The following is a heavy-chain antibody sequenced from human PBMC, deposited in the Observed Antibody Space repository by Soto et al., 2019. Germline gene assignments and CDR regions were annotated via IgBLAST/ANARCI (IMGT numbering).Heavy chain of an antibody. D-gene: IGHD1-26*01. Sequence: PSETLSFTCVVSGFGVRSTYFWGWIRQPPGKGLEWIGSVHHDGNAYYPPSVLGRVTISVDTANNQVSLSLRSVTAEDTATYYCGRIIGATSVDSWGHGILVTVSS. J-gene: IGHJ5*01. CDR3: GRIIGATSVDS. V-gene: IGHV4-38-2*01. CDR1: GFGVRSTYF. CDR2: VHHDGNA.